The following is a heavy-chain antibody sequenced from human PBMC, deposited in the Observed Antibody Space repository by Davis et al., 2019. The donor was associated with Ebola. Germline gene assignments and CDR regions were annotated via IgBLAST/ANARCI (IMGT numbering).Heavy chain of an antibody. CDR3: ARESYYYDSSGYYRYFDL. J-gene: IGHJ2*01. CDR2: ISSSSSTI. D-gene: IGHD3-22*01. V-gene: IGHV3-48*02. CDR1: GFTFSSYS. Sequence: PGGSLRLSCAASGFTFSSYSMTWVRQAPGKGLEWVSYISSSSSTIYYADSVKGRFTISRDNAKNSLYLQMNSLRDEDTAVYYCARESYYYDSSGYYRYFDLWGRGTLVTVSS.